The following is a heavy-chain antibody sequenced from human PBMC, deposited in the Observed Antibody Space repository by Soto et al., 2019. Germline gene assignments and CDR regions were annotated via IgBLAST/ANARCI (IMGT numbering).Heavy chain of an antibody. D-gene: IGHD6-13*01. CDR3: ARHSSSSLPRPFAY. CDR2: IYYSGST. CDR1: GGSISSSRYY. J-gene: IGHJ4*02. V-gene: IGHV4-39*01. Sequence: SETLSLTCTVSGGSISSSRYYWGWIRQPPGKGLEWIGSIYYSGSTYYNPSLKSRVTISVDTSKNQFSLKLTSVTAADTAVFFCARHSSSSLPRPFAYWGQGTLVTFSS.